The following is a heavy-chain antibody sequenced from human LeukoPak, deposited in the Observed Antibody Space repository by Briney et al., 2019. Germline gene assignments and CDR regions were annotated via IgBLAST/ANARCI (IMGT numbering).Heavy chain of an antibody. CDR3: ARLPITMIVVPSGQVDY. CDR2: INPSGGST. J-gene: IGHJ4*02. Sequence: ASVKVSCKASGYTFTSYYMHWVRQAPGQGLEWMGIINPSGGSTSYAQKFQGRVTMTRGTSTSAVYMELSSLRSEDTAVYYCARLPITMIVVPSGQVDYWGQGTLVTVSS. D-gene: IGHD3-22*01. CDR1: GYTFTSYY. V-gene: IGHV1-46*01.